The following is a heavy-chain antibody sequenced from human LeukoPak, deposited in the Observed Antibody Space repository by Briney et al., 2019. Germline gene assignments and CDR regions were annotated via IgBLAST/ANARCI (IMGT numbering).Heavy chain of an antibody. CDR2: IYTSGST. D-gene: IGHD2-2*01. Sequence: SQTLSLTCTVSGGSISSGSYYWSWIRQPAGKGLEWIGRIYTSGSTNYNPSLKSRATMSVDTSKNQFSLRLSSVTAADTAVYYCARDSGVVVPAGNMDVWGKGTTVTVSS. CDR1: GGSISSGSYY. V-gene: IGHV4-61*02. J-gene: IGHJ6*03. CDR3: ARDSGVVVPAGNMDV.